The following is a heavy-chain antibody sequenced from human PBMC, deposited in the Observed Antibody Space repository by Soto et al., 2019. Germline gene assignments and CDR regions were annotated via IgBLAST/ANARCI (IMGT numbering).Heavy chain of an antibody. D-gene: IGHD3-9*01. CDR3: ARGGDILTGP. Sequence: SSVKCSCKTSGYTFTGYYMHWVRQAPGQGLEWMGWINPNSGGTNYAQKFQGRVTMTRDTSISTAYMELSRLRSDDTAVYYCARGGDILTGPWGQGTLVTVSS. CDR2: INPNSGGT. V-gene: IGHV1-2*02. CDR1: GYTFTGYY. J-gene: IGHJ5*02.